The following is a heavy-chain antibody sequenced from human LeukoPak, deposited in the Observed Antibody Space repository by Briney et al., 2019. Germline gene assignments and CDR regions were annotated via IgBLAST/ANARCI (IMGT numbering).Heavy chain of an antibody. Sequence: QSGGSLRLSCAVSGFTFSSYGMHWVRQAPGKGLEWVAFIRYDGSNKYYADSVKGRFTIYRDNSKNTLYLQMNSLRAEDTALYYCAKDFHRLGEFDAFDIWGQGTMVTVSS. CDR3: AKDFHRLGEFDAFDI. CDR1: GFTFSSYG. D-gene: IGHD3-16*01. J-gene: IGHJ3*02. CDR2: IRYDGSNK. V-gene: IGHV3-30*02.